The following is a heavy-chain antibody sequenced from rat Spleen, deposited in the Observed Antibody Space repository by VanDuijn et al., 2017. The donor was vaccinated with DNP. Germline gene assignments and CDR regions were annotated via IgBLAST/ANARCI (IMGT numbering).Heavy chain of an antibody. CDR1: GLNFNDYW. CDR2: INKDSRTI. Sequence: EVKLVESGGGLVQPGRSLKLSCVVFGLNFNDYWMGWVRQAPGKGLEWIGEINKDSRTIKYTPSLKDKLTISRDNAQKTLYLQMSKLGSEDTAIYYCVRERFGVDYWGQGVMVTVSS. D-gene: IGHD4-3*01. CDR3: VRERFGVDY. V-gene: IGHV4-2*01. J-gene: IGHJ2*01.